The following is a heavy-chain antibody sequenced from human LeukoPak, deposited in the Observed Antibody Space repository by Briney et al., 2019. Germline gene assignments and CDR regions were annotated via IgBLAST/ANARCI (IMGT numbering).Heavy chain of an antibody. V-gene: IGHV3-30*18. Sequence: GRSLRLSCAASGFTFSSYGMHWVRQAPGKGLEWVAVISYDGSNKYYADSVKGRFTISRDNSKNTLYLQMNSLRAEDTAVYYCAKGYLLPHAYFQHWGQGTLVTVSS. CDR1: GFTFSSYG. CDR2: ISYDGSNK. CDR3: AKGYLLPHAYFQH. J-gene: IGHJ1*01. D-gene: IGHD1-1*01.